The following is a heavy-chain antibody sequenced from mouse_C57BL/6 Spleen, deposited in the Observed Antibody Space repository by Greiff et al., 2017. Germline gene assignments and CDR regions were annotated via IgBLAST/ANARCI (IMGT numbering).Heavy chain of an antibody. J-gene: IGHJ3*01. CDR2: IYPGSGST. D-gene: IGHD2-4*01. CDR3: SRSPYYDRVSGFAY. Sequence: QVQLQQSGAELVRPGASVKLSCKASGYTFTDYWINWVKQRPGQGLEWIARIYPGSGSTYYNEKFKGKATLTAAKSSSTAYMQLSSLPSEDSAVFFYSRSPYYDRVSGFAYWGQGTLVTVSA. CDR1: GYTFTDYW. V-gene: IGHV1-76*01.